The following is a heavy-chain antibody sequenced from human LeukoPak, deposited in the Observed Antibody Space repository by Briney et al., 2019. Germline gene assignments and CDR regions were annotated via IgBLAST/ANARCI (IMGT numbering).Heavy chain of an antibody. V-gene: IGHV4-34*01. CDR1: GGSFSGYY. D-gene: IGHD6-6*01. CDR3: ARGGRLAARY. CDR2: INHSGST. J-gene: IGHJ3*01. Sequence: SETLSLTCAAYGGSFSGYYWSWIRQPPGKGLEWIGEINHSGSTNYNPSLKSRVTISVDTSKNQFSLKLSSVTAADTAVYYCARGGRLAARYWGQGTVVTVSS.